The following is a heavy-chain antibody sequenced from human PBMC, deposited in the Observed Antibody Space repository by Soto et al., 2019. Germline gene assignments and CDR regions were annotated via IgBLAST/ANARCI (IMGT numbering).Heavy chain of an antibody. J-gene: IGHJ6*02. CDR3: ARAIVSQWLASHYYHYGMDV. D-gene: IGHD6-19*01. CDR2: IKQDGSEK. Sequence: GGSLRLSCAASGFTFSSYWMSWVRQAPGKGLEWVANIKQDGSEKYYVDSVKGRFTISRDNAKNSLYLQMNSLRAEDTAVYYCARAIVSQWLASHYYHYGMDVWGQGTTVTVSS. CDR1: GFTFSSYW. V-gene: IGHV3-7*03.